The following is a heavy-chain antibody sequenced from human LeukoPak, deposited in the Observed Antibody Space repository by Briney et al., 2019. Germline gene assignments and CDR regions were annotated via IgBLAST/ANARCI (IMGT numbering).Heavy chain of an antibody. CDR3: ARDVNWNYAYRYYYFDY. Sequence: GASVTVSCKPSVYTFTSYGISWVRQAPGQGLEWMGWISAYNGNTNYAQKLQGRVTMTTDTSTSTAYMELRSLRSDDTAVYYCARDVNWNYAYRYYYFDYWGQGTLVTVSS. CDR1: VYTFTSYG. CDR2: ISAYNGNT. J-gene: IGHJ4*02. V-gene: IGHV1-18*01. D-gene: IGHD1-7*01.